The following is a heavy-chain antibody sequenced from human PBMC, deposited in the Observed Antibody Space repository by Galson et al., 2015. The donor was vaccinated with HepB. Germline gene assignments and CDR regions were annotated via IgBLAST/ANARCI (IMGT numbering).Heavy chain of an antibody. CDR2: ISFDGTNK. J-gene: IGHJ4*02. CDR1: GFTFSSCA. V-gene: IGHV3-30-3*01. D-gene: IGHD2-21*02. Sequence: SLRLSCAASGFTFSSCAIHWVRQAPGKGLEWVAIISFDGTNKYYADSVKGRFTISRDNSKNTLYLQMNSLRTADTAIYYCARALHIVVVTAPPGFWGQGTLVTVSS. CDR3: ARALHIVVVTAPPGF.